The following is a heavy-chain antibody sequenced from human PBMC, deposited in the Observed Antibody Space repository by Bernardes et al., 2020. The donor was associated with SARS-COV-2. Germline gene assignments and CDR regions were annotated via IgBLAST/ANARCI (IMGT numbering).Heavy chain of an antibody. J-gene: IGHJ6*02. D-gene: IGHD5-18*01. CDR1: GYTFTSYG. V-gene: IGHV1-18*01. Sequence: ASVKVSCKASGYTFTSYGISWVRQAPGQGLEWMGWISAYNGNTNYAQKLQGRVTMTTDTSTSTAYMELRSLRSDDTAVYYCARVPIQLWLPSGGMDVWGQGTTVTVSS. CDR3: ARVPIQLWLPSGGMDV. CDR2: ISAYNGNT.